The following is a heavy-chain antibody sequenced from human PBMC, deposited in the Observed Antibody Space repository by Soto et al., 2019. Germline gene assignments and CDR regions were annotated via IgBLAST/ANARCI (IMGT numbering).Heavy chain of an antibody. CDR2: IYYSGST. CDR3: SRAATYYYDSSGYYPYYYYGMDV. CDR1: GGSISSGGYC. V-gene: IGHV4-31*03. D-gene: IGHD3-22*01. J-gene: IGHJ6*02. Sequence: SETLALTCTVSGGSISSGGYCWSWIRQHPVKGLEWIGYIYYSGSTYYNPSLKSRVTISVDTSKNQFSLKLSSVTAADTAVYYCSRAATYYYDSSGYYPYYYYGMDVWGQGTTVTVS.